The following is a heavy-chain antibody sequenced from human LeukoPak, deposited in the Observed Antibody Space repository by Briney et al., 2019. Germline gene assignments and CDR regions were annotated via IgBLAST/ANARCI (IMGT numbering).Heavy chain of an antibody. CDR2: ISSSGSTI. Sequence: GGSLRLSCAASGFTFSSYEMNWVRQAPGKGLEWVSYISSSGSTIYYADSVKGRFTISRDNAKNSLYLQMNSLRAEDTAVHYCARDGYSGSYFDYWGQGTLVTVSS. J-gene: IGHJ4*02. D-gene: IGHD1-26*01. CDR3: ARDGYSGSYFDY. V-gene: IGHV3-48*03. CDR1: GFTFSSYE.